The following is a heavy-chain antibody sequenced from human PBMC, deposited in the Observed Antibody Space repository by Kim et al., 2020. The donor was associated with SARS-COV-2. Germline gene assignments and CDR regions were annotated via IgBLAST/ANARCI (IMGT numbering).Heavy chain of an antibody. CDR2: INPSGGST. J-gene: IGHJ4*02. CDR1: GYTFTSYY. Sequence: ASVKVSCKASGYTFTSYYMHWVRQAPGQGLEWMGIINPSGGSTSYAQKFQGRVTMTRDTSTSTVYMELSSLRSEDTAVYYCARGDTGGYYYDSSDIDYWGQGTLVTVSS. CDR3: ARGDTGGYYYDSSDIDY. V-gene: IGHV1-46*01. D-gene: IGHD3-22*01.